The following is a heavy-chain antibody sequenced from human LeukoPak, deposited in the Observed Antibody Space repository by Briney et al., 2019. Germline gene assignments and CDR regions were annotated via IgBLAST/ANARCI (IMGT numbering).Heavy chain of an antibody. CDR3: ARVEMATITDAFDI. CDR2: IRYDGSNK. Sequence: GGSLRLSCAASGFTFSSYGMHWVRQAPGKGLEWVAFIRYDGSNKYYADSVKGRFTISRDNSKNSLYLQMNSLRAEDTAVYYCARVEMATITDAFDIWGQGTMVTVSS. CDR1: GFTFSSYG. J-gene: IGHJ3*02. V-gene: IGHV3-30*02. D-gene: IGHD5-24*01.